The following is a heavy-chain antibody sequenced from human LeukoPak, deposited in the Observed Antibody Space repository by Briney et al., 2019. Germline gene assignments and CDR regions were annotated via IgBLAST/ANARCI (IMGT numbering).Heavy chain of an antibody. CDR3: ARAEVEWLRLRSYYFDY. Sequence: PSETLSLTCTVSGGSISSSSYYWGWIRQPPGRGLEWIGSIYYSGSTYYNPSLKSRVTISVDTSKNQFSLKLSSVTAADTAVYYCARAEVEWLRLRSYYFDYWGQGTLVTVSS. V-gene: IGHV4-39*01. CDR2: IYYSGST. D-gene: IGHD5-12*01. J-gene: IGHJ4*02. CDR1: GGSISSSSYY.